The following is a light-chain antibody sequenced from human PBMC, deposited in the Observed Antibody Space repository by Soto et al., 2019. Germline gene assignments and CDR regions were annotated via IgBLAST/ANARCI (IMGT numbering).Light chain of an antibody. CDR1: SSDVGAYNY. V-gene: IGLV2-8*01. CDR2: EVT. J-gene: IGLJ3*02. Sequence: QSALNQPPSASGSPGQSVTIPCTGTSSDVGAYNYVSWYQQYPGKAPKLMIYEVTKRPSGVPDRFSGSKSGNTASLTVSGLQAEDEADYYCTSYVGNDIWVFGGGTKLTVL. CDR3: TSYVGNDIWV.